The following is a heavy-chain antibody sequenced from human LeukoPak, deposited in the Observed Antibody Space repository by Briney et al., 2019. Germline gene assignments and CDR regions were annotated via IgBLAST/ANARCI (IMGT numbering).Heavy chain of an antibody. D-gene: IGHD4-17*01. CDR3: ARRNDYGDYYWFDP. V-gene: IGHV4-59*01. CDR2: FYYSGVT. Sequence: SETLSLTCTISGDSINSYHWSWLRQPPGSKLEWIGYFYYSGVTNYNPSLKSRVTMSLDTSKKQFSLKLNSVTAADTAVYYCARRNDYGDYYWFDPRGQGTLVTVSS. CDR1: GDSINSYH. J-gene: IGHJ5*02.